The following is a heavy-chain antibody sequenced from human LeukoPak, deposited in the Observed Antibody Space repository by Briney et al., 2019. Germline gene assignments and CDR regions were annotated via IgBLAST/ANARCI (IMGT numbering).Heavy chain of an antibody. CDR1: GYTFTSYG. CDR2: ISAYNGNT. CDR3: ASANYSNYRANWFDP. J-gene: IGHJ5*02. Sequence: GASVKVSCKASGYTFTSYGISWVRQAPGQGLEWMGWISAYNGNTNYAQKLQGRVTMTTDTSTSTAYMELRGLRSDDTAVYYCASANYSNYRANWFDPWGQGTLVTVSS. V-gene: IGHV1-18*01. D-gene: IGHD4-11*01.